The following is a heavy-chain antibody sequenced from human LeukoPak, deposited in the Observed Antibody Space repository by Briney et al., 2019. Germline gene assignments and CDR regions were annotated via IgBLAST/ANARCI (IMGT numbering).Heavy chain of an antibody. CDR3: AKWGYCSGGSCPSVAFDI. CDR1: GFTFSSYS. CDR2: ISSSSSYI. V-gene: IGHV3-21*04. J-gene: IGHJ3*02. D-gene: IGHD2-15*01. Sequence: GGSLRLSCAASGFTFSSYSMNWVRQAPGKGLGWVSSISSSSSYIYYADSVKGRFTISRDNAKNSLYLQMNSLRAEDTAVYYCAKWGYCSGGSCPSVAFDIWGQGTMVTVSS.